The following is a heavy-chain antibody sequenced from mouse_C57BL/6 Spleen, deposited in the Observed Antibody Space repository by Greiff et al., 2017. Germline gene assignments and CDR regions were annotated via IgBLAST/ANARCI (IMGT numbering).Heavy chain of an antibody. V-gene: IGHV3-6*01. CDR2: ISYDGSN. J-gene: IGHJ4*01. CDR1: GYSITSGYY. D-gene: IGHD2-4*01. Sequence: EVNLVESGPGLVKPSQSLSLTCSVTGYSITSGYYWNCIRQFPGNNLEWLGYISYDGSNNYNPTLKNRIAITRDTSKNQFFLKLNAVTTEDTSTYYYAKGTYDYEVDYWGQGTSVTVSS. CDR3: AKGTYDYEVDY.